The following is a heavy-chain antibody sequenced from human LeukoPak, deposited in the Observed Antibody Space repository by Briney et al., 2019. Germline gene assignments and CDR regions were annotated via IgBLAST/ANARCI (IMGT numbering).Heavy chain of an antibody. CDR3: ARHSGCTAATTTTIDWFDP. D-gene: IGHD5-24*01. CDR2: GHHSGST. V-gene: IGHV4-38-2*01. Sequence: SETLSLTCAVSGFSVSTTYYWAWIRQPRGKGLEWIGSGHHSGSTYYNPSFKSRLSVSVDTSKNQFSLRLSSVTAADTAKFFCARHSGCTAATTTTIDWFDPWGQGILVTVSS. J-gene: IGHJ5*02. CDR1: GFSVSTTYY.